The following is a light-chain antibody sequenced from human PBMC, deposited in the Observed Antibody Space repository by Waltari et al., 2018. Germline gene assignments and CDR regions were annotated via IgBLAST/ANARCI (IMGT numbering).Light chain of an antibody. J-gene: IGLJ1*01. V-gene: IGLV2-18*02. Sequence: QSALTQPPSVSGSPGQSVTISCAGTNSGVGFYNRVSWYQQSPGTAPKLIVYQVSNRPSGVPDRFSGSKSGSTASLTISGLQAEDEADYYCYSYTTSGIYVFGTGTKVSVL. CDR3: YSYTTSGIYV. CDR2: QVS. CDR1: NSGVGFYNR.